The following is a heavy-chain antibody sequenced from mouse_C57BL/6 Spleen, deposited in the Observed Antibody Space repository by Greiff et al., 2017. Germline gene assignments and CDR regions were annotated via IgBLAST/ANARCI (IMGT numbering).Heavy chain of an antibody. CDR2: INPNYGTT. J-gene: IGHJ1*03. CDR3: AISYYYGSSYVPWYCDV. D-gene: IGHD1-1*01. Sequence: VQLQQSGPELVKPGASVKISCKASGYSFTDYNMNWVKQSNGKSLEWIGVINPNYGTTSYNQKFKGKATLTVDQSSSTAYMQLNSLTSEDSAVYYCAISYYYGSSYVPWYCDVWGTGTTVTVSS. CDR1: GYSFTDYN. V-gene: IGHV1-39*01.